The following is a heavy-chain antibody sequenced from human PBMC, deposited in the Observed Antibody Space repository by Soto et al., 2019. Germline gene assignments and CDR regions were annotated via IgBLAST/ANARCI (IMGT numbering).Heavy chain of an antibody. CDR1: GYTFTSYA. D-gene: IGHD6-19*01. J-gene: IGHJ4*02. Sequence: ASVKVSCKASGYTFTSYAMHWVRQAPGQRLEWMGWINAGNGNTKYSQKFQGRVTITRDTSASTAYMELSSLRSEDTAVYYCALLPLNRPLSSGPHSPPFDYWGQGTLVTVSS. CDR2: INAGNGNT. CDR3: ALLPLNRPLSSGPHSPPFDY. V-gene: IGHV1-3*01.